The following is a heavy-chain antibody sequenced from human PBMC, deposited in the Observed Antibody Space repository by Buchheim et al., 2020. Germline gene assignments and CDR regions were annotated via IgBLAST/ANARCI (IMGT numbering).Heavy chain of an antibody. Sequence: EVQLVVSGGDLVQPGGSLRLSCVASGFTFSTYWMYWVRLAPGKGLVWVAQINSDGSGTTYADSVNGRFTISRDNTKNMVSLQMNSLRAEDTAVYYCARGNQGFDPWGQGTL. V-gene: IGHV3-74*03. J-gene: IGHJ5*02. D-gene: IGHD2/OR15-2a*01. CDR3: ARGNQGFDP. CDR2: INSDGSGT. CDR1: GFTFSTYW.